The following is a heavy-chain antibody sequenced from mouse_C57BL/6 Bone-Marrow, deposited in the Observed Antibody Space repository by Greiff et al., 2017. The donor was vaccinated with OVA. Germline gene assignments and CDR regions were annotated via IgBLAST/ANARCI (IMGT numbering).Heavy chain of an antibody. V-gene: IGHV1-76*01. Sequence: QVQLKQSGAELVRPGASVKLSCKASGYTFTDYYINWVKQRPGQGLEWIARIYPGSGNTYYNEKFKGKATLTAEKSSSTAYMQLSSLTSEDSAVYFCARSDYGSSWGFAYWGQGTLVTVSA. J-gene: IGHJ3*01. CDR1: GYTFTDYY. CDR3: ARSDYGSSWGFAY. CDR2: IYPGSGNT. D-gene: IGHD1-1*01.